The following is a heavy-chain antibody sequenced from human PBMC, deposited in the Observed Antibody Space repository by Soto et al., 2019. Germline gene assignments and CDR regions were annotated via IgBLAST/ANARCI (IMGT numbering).Heavy chain of an antibody. CDR2: INHSGST. CDR1: GGSFSGYY. CDR3: RVVITRYYYYYGMDV. V-gene: IGHV4-34*01. J-gene: IGHJ6*02. D-gene: IGHD3-22*01. Sequence: SETLSLTCAVYGGSFSGYYWSWIRQPPGKGLEWIGEINHSGSTNYNPSLKSRVTISVDTSKNQFSLKLSSVTAADTAVYYCRVVITRYYYYYGMDVWGQGTTVTVSS.